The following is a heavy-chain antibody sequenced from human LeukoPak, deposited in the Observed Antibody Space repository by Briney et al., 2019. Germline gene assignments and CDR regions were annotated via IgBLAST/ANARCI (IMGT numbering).Heavy chain of an antibody. Sequence: KPGGSLRLSCAASGFTFSDYYMSWIRQAPGKGLEWVSYISSSGSTLYYADSVKGRFTISRDNAKNSLYLQMNSLRAEDTAVYYCARVPIRLSDGGNSGYYYGMDVWGQGTTVTVSS. D-gene: IGHD4-23*01. CDR3: ARVPIRLSDGGNSGYYYGMDV. CDR2: ISSSGSTL. V-gene: IGHV3-11*01. CDR1: GFTFSDYY. J-gene: IGHJ6*02.